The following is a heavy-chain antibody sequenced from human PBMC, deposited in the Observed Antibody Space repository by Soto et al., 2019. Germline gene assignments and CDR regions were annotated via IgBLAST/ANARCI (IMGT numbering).Heavy chain of an antibody. J-gene: IGHJ4*02. CDR1: GFSFSDYT. CDR3: ARVLGGVTVPADLDY. Sequence: GGSLRLSCVASGFSFSDYTMSWVRQAPGKGLDWVSTISTSSSNIFYAASVKGRFTVSRDNAKNTLYLQMDDLRAEDTAVYLCARVLGGVTVPADLDYWGRRSLVPVSS. CDR2: ISTSSSNI. V-gene: IGHV3-21*06. D-gene: IGHD3-3*01.